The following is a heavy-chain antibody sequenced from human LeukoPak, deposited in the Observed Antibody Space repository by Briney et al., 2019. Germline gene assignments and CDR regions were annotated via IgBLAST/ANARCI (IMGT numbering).Heavy chain of an antibody. D-gene: IGHD2/OR15-2a*01. CDR3: ASFSLGLNFDY. Sequence: SETLSLTCTVSSGSISNYYWSWIRQPAGKGLEWIGRIYTTGATSYNPSLNSRVTMSVDTSKSQFSLKLTSVTAADTAVYFCASFSLGLNFDYWGQGTLVTVSS. J-gene: IGHJ4*02. CDR2: IYTTGAT. V-gene: IGHV4-4*07. CDR1: SGSISNYY.